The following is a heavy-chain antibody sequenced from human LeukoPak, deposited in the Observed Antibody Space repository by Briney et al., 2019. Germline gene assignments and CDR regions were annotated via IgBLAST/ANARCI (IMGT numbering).Heavy chain of an antibody. V-gene: IGHV3-7*01. Sequence: GGSLRLSCAASGFTFSSYGMSWVRQAPGKGLEWVANVKKDGSETYYVDSVKGRFTISRDNAKNSLYLQMNSLRAEDTAVYYCARGIVESPNWFDPWGQGTLVTVSS. D-gene: IGHD1-26*01. CDR2: VKKDGSET. CDR1: GFTFSSYG. J-gene: IGHJ5*02. CDR3: ARGIVESPNWFDP.